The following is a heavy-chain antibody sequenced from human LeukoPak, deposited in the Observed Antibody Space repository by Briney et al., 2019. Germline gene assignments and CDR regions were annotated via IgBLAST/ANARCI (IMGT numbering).Heavy chain of an antibody. CDR1: GYTFTSYD. CDR3: ASDLHLDAFDI. CDR2: MNPNSGKT. J-gene: IGHJ3*02. V-gene: IGHV1-8*01. Sequence: ASVTVSCKASGYTFTSYDINWVRQATGQGLEWMGWMNPNSGKTGYAQKFQGRVTMTRNTSIRTAYMELSSLRSEDTAVYYCASDLHLDAFDIWGQGTMVTVSS.